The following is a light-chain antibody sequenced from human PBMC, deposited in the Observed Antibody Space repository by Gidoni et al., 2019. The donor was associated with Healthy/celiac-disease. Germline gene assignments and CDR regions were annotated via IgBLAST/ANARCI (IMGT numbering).Light chain of an antibody. CDR2: GNS. V-gene: IGLV1-40*01. J-gene: IGLJ2*01. CDR1: SSNIGAGYD. Sequence: QSVLTQPPSVFGAPGQRVTISCTGSSSNIGAGYDVHWYQQLPGTAPKLLIYGNSNRPSGVPDRFSGSKSGTSASLAITGLRAEDEADYYCQSYDSSLSVVFGGGTKLTVL. CDR3: QSYDSSLSVV.